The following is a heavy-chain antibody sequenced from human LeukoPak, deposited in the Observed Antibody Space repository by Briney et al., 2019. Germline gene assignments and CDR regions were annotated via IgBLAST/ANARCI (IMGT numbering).Heavy chain of an antibody. CDR3: ARLELGQKHFDY. Sequence: SETLSLTCAVYGGSFSGYYWSWIRQPPGKGPEWIGEINHSGSTNYNPSLKSRVTISVDTSKNQFSLKLSSVTAADTAVYYCARLELGQKHFDYWGQGTLVTVSS. CDR1: GGSFSGYY. V-gene: IGHV4-34*01. CDR2: INHSGST. J-gene: IGHJ4*02. D-gene: IGHD1/OR15-1a*01.